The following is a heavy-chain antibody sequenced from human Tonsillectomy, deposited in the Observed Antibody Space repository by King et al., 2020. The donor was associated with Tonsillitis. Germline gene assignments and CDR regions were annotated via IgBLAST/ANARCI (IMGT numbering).Heavy chain of an antibody. V-gene: IGHV1-69*01. Sequence: VQLVESGAEVKMPGSSVRVSCKASGGTFSSYAISWVRQAPGQGLEWMGGIIPVFGTPHYAQKFHGRVTITADESTSTAYMELSSLRSEDTAVYYCARATTVTHGGGVWGQGTTVTVSS. D-gene: IGHD4-17*01. CDR1: GGTFSSYA. J-gene: IGHJ6*02. CDR2: IIPVFGTP. CDR3: ARATTVTHGGGV.